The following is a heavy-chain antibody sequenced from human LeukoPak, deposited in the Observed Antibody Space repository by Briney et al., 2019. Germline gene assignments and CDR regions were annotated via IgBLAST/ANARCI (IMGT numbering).Heavy chain of an antibody. Sequence: SVKVSCKASGYTFTSYAISWVRQAPGQGLEWMGRIIPILGIANYAQKFQGRVTITADKSTSTAYMELSSLRSEDTAVYYCARSLRYFDWSTPTEGLPYAFDIWGQGTMVTVSS. D-gene: IGHD3-9*01. J-gene: IGHJ3*02. CDR1: GYTFTSYA. CDR2: IIPILGIA. CDR3: ARSLRYFDWSTPTEGLPYAFDI. V-gene: IGHV1-69*04.